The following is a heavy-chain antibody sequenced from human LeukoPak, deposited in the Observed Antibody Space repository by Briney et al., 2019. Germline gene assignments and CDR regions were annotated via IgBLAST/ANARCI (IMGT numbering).Heavy chain of an antibody. J-gene: IGHJ6*03. CDR1: GFTFDDYA. D-gene: IGHD6-13*01. V-gene: IGHV3-9*01. Sequence: PGGSLRLSCAASGFTFDDYAMHWVRQAPGKGLEWVSGITWNSDSIGYADPVKGRFTISRDNTKNSLYLQMNSLRAEDTALYYCAKGRSAAGIGLHYYMDVWGKGTTVTISS. CDR3: AKGRSAAGIGLHYYMDV. CDR2: ITWNSDSI.